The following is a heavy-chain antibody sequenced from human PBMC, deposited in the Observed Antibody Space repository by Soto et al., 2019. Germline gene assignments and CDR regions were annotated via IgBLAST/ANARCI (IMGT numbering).Heavy chain of an antibody. Sequence: GGSLRLSCAASGFTFSSYGMHWVRQAPGKGLEWVAVISYDGSNKYYADSVKGRFTISRDNSKNTLYLQMNSLRAEDTAVYYCAKDRGGVTTGPPYNWFDPWGQGTLVTVSS. V-gene: IGHV3-30*18. J-gene: IGHJ5*02. D-gene: IGHD4-4*01. CDR1: GFTFSSYG. CDR3: AKDRGGVTTGPPYNWFDP. CDR2: ISYDGSNK.